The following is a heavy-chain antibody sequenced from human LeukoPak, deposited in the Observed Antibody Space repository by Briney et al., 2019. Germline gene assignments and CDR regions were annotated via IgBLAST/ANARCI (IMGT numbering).Heavy chain of an antibody. D-gene: IGHD3-22*01. J-gene: IGHJ4*02. CDR1: GFTVSSNY. V-gene: IGHV3-53*01. CDR3: ARGSSGYFYYFDY. CDR2: IYSGGSR. Sequence: QAGGPLRLSCAASGFTVSSNYMSWVRQAPGKGLEWVSVIYSGGSRYYADSVKGRFTISRDNSKNTLYLQMNSLRAEDTAVYYCARGSSGYFYYFDYWGQGTLVTVSS.